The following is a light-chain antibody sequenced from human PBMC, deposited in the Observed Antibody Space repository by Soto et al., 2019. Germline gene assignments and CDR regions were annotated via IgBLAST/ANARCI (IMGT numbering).Light chain of an antibody. CDR3: TQYGSSSTWT. V-gene: IGKV3-20*01. Sequence: EIVLTQSPGTLSLSPGERATLSCRASQSVSSAYLAWYQHKPGQPPTLLIYAASSRVTGITDRFSGSGSGTDFTLTISRLEPEDFAVSYGTQYGSSSTWTFGQGTKVEIK. CDR1: QSVSSAY. CDR2: AAS. J-gene: IGKJ1*01.